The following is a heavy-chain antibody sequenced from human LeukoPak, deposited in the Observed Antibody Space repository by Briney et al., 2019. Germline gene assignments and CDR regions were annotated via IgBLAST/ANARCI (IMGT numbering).Heavy chain of an antibody. CDR2: ISSSGSTR. D-gene: IGHD1-1*01. CDR1: GFTFSDYY. Sequence: GGSLRLSCAASGFTFSDYYMSWIRQAPGKGLEWVSYISSSGSTRYYADSVKGRFTISRDSAKNSLFLQMNSLRAEDTAVYYCARVRPTGTTSGSRGYYHYGMDVWGQGTTVTVSS. CDR3: ARVRPTGTTSGSRGYYHYGMDV. J-gene: IGHJ6*02. V-gene: IGHV3-11*01.